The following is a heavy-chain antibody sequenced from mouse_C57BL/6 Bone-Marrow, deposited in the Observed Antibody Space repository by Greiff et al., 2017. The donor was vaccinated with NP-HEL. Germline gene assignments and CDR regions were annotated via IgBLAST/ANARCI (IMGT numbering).Heavy chain of an antibody. V-gene: IGHV1-19*01. CDR3: AREGTTVHDY. CDR2: INPYNGGT. Sequence: VQLQQSGPVLVKPGASVKMSCKASGYTFTDYYMNWVKQSHGKSLEWIGVINPYNGGTSYNQKFKGKATLTVDKSSSTAYMELNSLTSEDSAVYYCAREGTTVHDYWGQGTTLTVSS. J-gene: IGHJ2*01. CDR1: GYTFTDYY. D-gene: IGHD1-1*01.